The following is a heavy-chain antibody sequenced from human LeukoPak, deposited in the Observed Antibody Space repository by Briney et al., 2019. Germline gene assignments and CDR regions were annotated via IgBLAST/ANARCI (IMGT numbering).Heavy chain of an antibody. J-gene: IGHJ3*02. Sequence: GGSLRLSCAASGFTFYTYNMNWVRQAPGKGLEWVASISDVSDSIYYADSVKGRFTISRSNAENSLFLQMNSLRAEDTAVYYCAREPTRRNLLTYGSWDAYDIWGQGTMVTVSS. D-gene: IGHD4-17*01. CDR3: AREPTRRNLLTYGSWDAYDI. CDR1: GFTFYTYN. V-gene: IGHV3-48*04. CDR2: ISDVSDSI.